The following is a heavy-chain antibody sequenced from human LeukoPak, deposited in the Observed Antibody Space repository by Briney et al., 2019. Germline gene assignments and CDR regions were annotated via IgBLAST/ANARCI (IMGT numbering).Heavy chain of an antibody. CDR1: GGSISSSSYY. V-gene: IGHV4-39*01. CDR2: IYYSGST. Sequence: TAETLSLTCTVSGGSISSSSYYWGWIRQPPGKGLEWIGSIYYSGSTYYNPSLKSRVTISVDTSKNQFSLKLSSVTAADTAVYYCARLRCRSSWYYRCSPYFDYWGQGTLVTVSS. D-gene: IGHD6-13*01. CDR3: ARLRCRSSWYYRCSPYFDY. J-gene: IGHJ4*02.